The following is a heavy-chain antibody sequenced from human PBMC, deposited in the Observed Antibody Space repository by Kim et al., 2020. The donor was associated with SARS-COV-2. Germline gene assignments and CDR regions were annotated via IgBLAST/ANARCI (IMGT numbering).Heavy chain of an antibody. D-gene: IGHD2-15*01. Sequence: KFQGRVTITADESTSTADMELSSLRSEDTAVYYCARIKTDLASGYGMDVWGQGTTVTVSS. J-gene: IGHJ6*02. CDR3: ARIKTDLASGYGMDV. V-gene: IGHV1-69*01.